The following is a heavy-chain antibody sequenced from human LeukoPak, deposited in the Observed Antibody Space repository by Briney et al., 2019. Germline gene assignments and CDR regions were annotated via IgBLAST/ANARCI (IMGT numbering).Heavy chain of an antibody. CDR1: GFTLGNYA. J-gene: IGHJ6*04. CDR3: AELGITMIGGV. Sequence: GGSLRLSCVASGFTLGNYAMTWVRQAPGKGLEWVSYISSSGSTIYYADSVKGRFTISRDNAKNSLYLQMNSLRAEDTAVYYCAELGITMIGGVWGKGTTVTISS. CDR2: ISSSGSTI. D-gene: IGHD3-10*02. V-gene: IGHV3-48*03.